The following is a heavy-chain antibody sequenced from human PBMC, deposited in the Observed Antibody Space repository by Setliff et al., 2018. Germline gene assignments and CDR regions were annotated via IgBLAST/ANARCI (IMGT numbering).Heavy chain of an antibody. D-gene: IGHD4-17*01. J-gene: IGHJ4*02. CDR3: AGSTVTQVDY. CDR2: IYYSGST. CDR1: GGSISNSDYY. Sequence: SETLSLTCSVSGGSISNSDYYWDWIRQPPGKGLEWIGYIYYSGSTNYNPSLKGRVTISVDTSKNHFSLKLSSVTAADTAVYYCAGSTVTQVDYWGQGTLVTVSS. V-gene: IGHV4-61*05.